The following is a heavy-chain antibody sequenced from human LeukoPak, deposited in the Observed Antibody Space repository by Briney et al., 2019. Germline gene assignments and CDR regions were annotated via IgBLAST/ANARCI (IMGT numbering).Heavy chain of an antibody. CDR1: GGSISSYY. V-gene: IGHV4-59*08. D-gene: IGHD3-22*01. J-gene: IGHJ1*01. CDR3: ARGVSYYDSSGYYNEYFQH. CDR2: IYYIGST. Sequence: SETLSLTCTVSGGSISSYYWSWIRQPPGKGLEWIGYIYYIGSTNYNPSLKSRVTISVDTSKNQFSLKLSSVTAADTAVYYCARGVSYYDSSGYYNEYFQHWGQGTLVTVSS.